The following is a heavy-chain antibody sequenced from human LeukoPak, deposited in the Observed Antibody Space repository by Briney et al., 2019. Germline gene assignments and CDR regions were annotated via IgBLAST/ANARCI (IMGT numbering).Heavy chain of an antibody. CDR3: ATDPGTMIVVP. CDR1: GYIFIDYY. Sequence: ASVKVSCKASGYIFIDYYLHWVRQAPGQGLEWMGWINPNSGGTNYAQNFHGRVTMTRDTSISTAYMELSRLRSDDTAVYYCATDPGTMIVVPWGQGTLVTVSS. V-gene: IGHV1-2*02. J-gene: IGHJ4*02. CDR2: INPNSGGT. D-gene: IGHD3-22*01.